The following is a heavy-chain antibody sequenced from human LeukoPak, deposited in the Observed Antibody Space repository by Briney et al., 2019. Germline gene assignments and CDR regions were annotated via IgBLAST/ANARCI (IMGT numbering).Heavy chain of an antibody. CDR3: ARDRGFYGDYPYFDY. D-gene: IGHD4-17*01. CDR2: INHSGST. CDR1: GGSFSGYY. V-gene: IGHV4-34*01. J-gene: IGHJ4*02. Sequence: SETLSLTCAVYGGSFSGYYWSWIRQPPGKGLEWIGEINHSGSTNYNPSLKSRVTISVDTSKNQFSLKLSSVTAADTAVYYCARDRGFYGDYPYFDYWGQGTLVTVSS.